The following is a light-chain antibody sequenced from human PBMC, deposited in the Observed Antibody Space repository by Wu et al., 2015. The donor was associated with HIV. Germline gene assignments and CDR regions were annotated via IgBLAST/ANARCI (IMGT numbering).Light chain of an antibody. CDR2: DTS. CDR1: RVLAT. J-gene: IGKJ5*01. CDR3: QQRSNWLIT. V-gene: IGKV3-11*01. Sequence: SLSTWETSHLSCRAVRVLATILPGTNRNLATAPRLLIHDTSKRATGTPARFSASGSGTDFTLTISNLEPEDFAVYYCQQRSNWLITFGQGTRLEIK.